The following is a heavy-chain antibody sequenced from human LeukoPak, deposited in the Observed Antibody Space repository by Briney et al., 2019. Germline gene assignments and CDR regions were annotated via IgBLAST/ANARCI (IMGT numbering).Heavy chain of an antibody. CDR2: ISGSGGST. D-gene: IGHD5-18*01. Sequence: GGSLRLSCAACGFTFSRYDIHWVRQTTGKGLKWVSAISGSGGSTYYADSVKGRFTISRDNSRNTLYLQMNSLRAEDTAVYYCAKDFGGYSYGNCNWGQGTLVTVSS. J-gene: IGHJ4*02. V-gene: IGHV3-23*01. CDR3: AKDFGGYSYGNCN. CDR1: GFTFSRYD.